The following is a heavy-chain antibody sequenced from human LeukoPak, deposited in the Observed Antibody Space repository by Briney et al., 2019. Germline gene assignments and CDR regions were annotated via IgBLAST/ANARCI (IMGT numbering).Heavy chain of an antibody. J-gene: IGHJ4*02. CDR3: AKESESYDSSGSTFHY. CDR2: ISGSGSST. CDR1: GLTFSSYA. D-gene: IGHD3-22*01. Sequence: GGSLRLSCTASGLTFSSYAKSWVRQAPGKGLEWVSVISGSGSSTYCADSVKGRFTISRDNSKNTLYLQMNSLRADDTAVYYCAKESESYDSSGSTFHYWGQGTLVTVSS. V-gene: IGHV3-23*01.